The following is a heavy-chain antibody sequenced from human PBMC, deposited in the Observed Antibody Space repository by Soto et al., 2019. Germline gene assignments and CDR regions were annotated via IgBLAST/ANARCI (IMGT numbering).Heavy chain of an antibody. CDR3: AKDLDILVVVPVAFDI. D-gene: IGHD2-15*01. Sequence: GPLRLPCAASGFTIIGHAIRRVLQAPRKGLEWVSAISGSGGSTYYAGSVKGRFTISRDNSKNTLYLQMNSLRAEDTAVYYCAKDLDILVVVPVAFDIWGQGTMVTLSS. CDR2: ISGSGGST. V-gene: IGHV3-23*01. CDR1: GFTIIGHA. J-gene: IGHJ3*02.